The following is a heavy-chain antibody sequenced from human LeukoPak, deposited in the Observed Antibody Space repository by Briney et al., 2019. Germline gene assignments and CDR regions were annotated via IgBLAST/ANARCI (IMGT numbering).Heavy chain of an antibody. D-gene: IGHD1-26*01. CDR3: ARDDHSGSLHDAFDI. CDR2: INSDGSST. V-gene: IGHV3-74*01. Sequence: GGSLRLSCAASGFTFSSYWMHWVRQAPGKGLVWVSRINSDGSSTSYADSVKGRFTISRDNAKNTLYLQMNSLRAEDTAVYYCARDDHSGSLHDAFDIWGQGTIVTVSS. CDR1: GFTFSSYW. J-gene: IGHJ3*02.